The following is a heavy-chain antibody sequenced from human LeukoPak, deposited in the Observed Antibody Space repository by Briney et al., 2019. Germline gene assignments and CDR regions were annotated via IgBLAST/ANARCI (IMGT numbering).Heavy chain of an antibody. CDR2: IYYSGST. V-gene: IGHV4-59*01. J-gene: IGHJ6*03. Sequence: SETLSLTCTVSGGSISNYYWSWIRQPPGKGLEWIGYIYYSGSTKYNPSLKSRVTIPVDTSKNQFSLKLSSVTAADTAMYYCARLNIVVVPAAKAYYYYYMDVWGKGTTVTVSS. CDR1: GGSISNYY. CDR3: ARLNIVVVPAAKAYYYYYMDV. D-gene: IGHD2-2*01.